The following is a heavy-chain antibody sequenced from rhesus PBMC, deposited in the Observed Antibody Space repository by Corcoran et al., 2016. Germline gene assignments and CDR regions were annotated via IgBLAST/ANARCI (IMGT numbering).Heavy chain of an antibody. CDR2: IRGDGSTT. CDR3: ARLVVATFPNFDY. V-gene: IGHV3-119*01. J-gene: IGHJ4*01. CDR1: GFTFSCYW. Sequence: EVQLAESGGDLAQTGGSLSLSFAASGFTFSCYWMYWVPQAPREGLDWVSRIRGDGSTTSYADSVKGRFTISRENAKNSVDLQMNSLRVEDTAVYYCARLVVATFPNFDYWGQGVLVTVSA. D-gene: IGHD2-21*01.